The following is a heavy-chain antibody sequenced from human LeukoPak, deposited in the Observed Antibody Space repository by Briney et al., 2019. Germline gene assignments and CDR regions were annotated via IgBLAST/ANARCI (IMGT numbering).Heavy chain of an antibody. CDR1: GFTFSSYW. V-gene: IGHV3-7*01. Sequence: PGGSLRLSCVASGFTFSSYWMSWVRQAPGKGLEWVANIKQDGSENFYVDSVKGRFTISRDNAKNSLYLQMNSLRAEDTAVYCCARDSTGYGYEEWSWGQGTLVTVSS. J-gene: IGHJ5*02. CDR3: ARDSTGYGYEEWS. CDR2: IKQDGSEN. D-gene: IGHD5-18*01.